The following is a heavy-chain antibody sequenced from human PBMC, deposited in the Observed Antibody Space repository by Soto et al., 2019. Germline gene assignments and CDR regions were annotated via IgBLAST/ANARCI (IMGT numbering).Heavy chain of an antibody. V-gene: IGHV1-46*01. Sequence: GASVKVSCKASGYTFTSYYMHWVRQAPGQGLEWMGIINPSGGSTTYAQKFQGRVTMTRDTSASTVYMELSSLRSEDTAVYYCARDSQRIQFWLWGQGTLVTVSS. CDR1: GYTFTSYY. CDR2: INPSGGST. CDR3: ARDSQRIQFWL. D-gene: IGHD5-18*01. J-gene: IGHJ4*02.